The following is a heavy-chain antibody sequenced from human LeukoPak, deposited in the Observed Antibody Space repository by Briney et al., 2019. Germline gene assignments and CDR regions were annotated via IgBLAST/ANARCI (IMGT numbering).Heavy chain of an antibody. CDR1: GGSFSSYY. CDR3: AKMRGIDPGEVPY. V-gene: IGHV4-59*01. CDR2: IYYSGST. Sequence: PSETLSLTCAVYGGSFSSYYWSWIRQPPGKGLEWIGYIYYSGSTNYNPSLKSRVTISVDTSKNQFSLKLSSVTAADTAVYYCAKMRGIDPGEVPYWGQGTLVTVSS. D-gene: IGHD3-16*01. J-gene: IGHJ4*02.